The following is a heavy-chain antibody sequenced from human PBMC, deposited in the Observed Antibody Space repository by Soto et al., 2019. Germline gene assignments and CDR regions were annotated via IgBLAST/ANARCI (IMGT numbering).Heavy chain of an antibody. V-gene: IGHV3-33*01. Sequence: QVQLVESGGGVVQSGRSLRLSCAASGFTFSSYGMHWVRQAPGKGLEWVAIIWYDGSNKIYADSVKGRFTISRDKSKNTLYLQMNSLRAEDTAVYYCARVPETYCSGGSCYSGGIDYWGQGTLVTVSS. CDR3: ARVPETYCSGGSCYSGGIDY. J-gene: IGHJ4*02. CDR1: GFTFSSYG. D-gene: IGHD2-15*01. CDR2: IWYDGSNK.